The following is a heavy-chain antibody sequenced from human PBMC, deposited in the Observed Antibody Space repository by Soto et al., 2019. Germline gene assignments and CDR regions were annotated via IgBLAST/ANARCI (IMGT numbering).Heavy chain of an antibody. Sequence: ASEKVSCKVLGNTLTEFSMHWVRQAPGKGLEWMGGFDPDEGMTRYAQRFQARVTMTQDPSTDTAYMELTSLMSEDTAVYYCTVLAERSAWRTFDYCCQVARVPVSS. CDR2: FDPDEGMT. D-gene: IGHD4-4*01. J-gene: IGHJ4*02. CDR3: TVLAERSAWRTFDY. CDR1: GNTLTEFS. V-gene: IGHV1-24*01.